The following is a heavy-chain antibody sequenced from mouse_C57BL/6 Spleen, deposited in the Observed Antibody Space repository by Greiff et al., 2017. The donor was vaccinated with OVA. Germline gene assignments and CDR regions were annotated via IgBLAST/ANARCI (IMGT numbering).Heavy chain of an antibody. CDR2: IYPGSGNT. Sequence: QVQLKQSGPELVQPGASVKISCKASGFTFTDYYINWVKQRPGQGLEWIGLIYPGSGNTKYNEKFKGKATLTVDTSSSIAYMQLSSLTSEDSAVYFCARGTTASAYWGQGTTLTVSS. J-gene: IGHJ2*01. V-gene: IGHV1-84*01. CDR3: ARGTTASAY. D-gene: IGHD1-2*01. CDR1: GFTFTDYY.